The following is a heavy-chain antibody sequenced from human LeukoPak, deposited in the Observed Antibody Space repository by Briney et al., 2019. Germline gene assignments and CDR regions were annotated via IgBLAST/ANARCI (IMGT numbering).Heavy chain of an antibody. CDR2: IYYSGST. Sequence: SKTLSLTCTVSGGSISSSSYYWGWIRQPPGKGLEWIGSIYYSGSTYYNPSLKSRVTISVDTSKNQFSLKLSSVTAADTAVYYCARLEVDTAMVVNWFDPWGQGTLVTVSS. J-gene: IGHJ5*02. CDR3: ARLEVDTAMVVNWFDP. CDR1: GGSISSSSYY. V-gene: IGHV4-39*01. D-gene: IGHD5-18*01.